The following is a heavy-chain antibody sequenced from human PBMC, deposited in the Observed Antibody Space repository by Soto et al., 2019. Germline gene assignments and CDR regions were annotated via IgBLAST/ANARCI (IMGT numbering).Heavy chain of an antibody. CDR1: GYTFTSYY. J-gene: IGHJ4*02. CDR2: INPSGGST. CDR3: ARVPGGIAVAGSTYFDY. V-gene: IGHV1-46*01. Sequence: QVQLVQSGAEVKKPGASVKVSCKASGYTFTSYYMHWVRQAPGQGLEWMGIINPSGGSTSYAQKCQGRVTMTRDTSTSTVYMELSRLRSEDTAVYYCARVPGGIAVAGSTYFDYWGQGTLVTVSS. D-gene: IGHD6-19*01.